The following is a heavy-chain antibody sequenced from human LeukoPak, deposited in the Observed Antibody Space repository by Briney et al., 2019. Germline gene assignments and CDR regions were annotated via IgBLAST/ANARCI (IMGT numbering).Heavy chain of an antibody. V-gene: IGHV3-74*01. CDR3: AKDFKFDDYGEDY. Sequence: GGSLRLSCAASGFMFSKSWMHWVRQVPGKGLVWVARIYNDGSTTNYADSVKGRFTISRDNAANTLFLQMSSLRAEDTAVYYCAKDFKFDDYGEDYWGQGTLVTVSS. D-gene: IGHD4-17*01. J-gene: IGHJ4*02. CDR2: IYNDGSTT. CDR1: GFMFSKSW.